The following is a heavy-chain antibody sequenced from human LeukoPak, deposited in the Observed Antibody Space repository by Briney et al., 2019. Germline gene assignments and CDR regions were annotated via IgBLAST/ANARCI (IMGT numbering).Heavy chain of an antibody. V-gene: IGHV4-34*01. CDR1: GGSFSGYY. D-gene: IGHD4-17*01. CDR3: ARGPTYGDPLLNWFDP. J-gene: IGHJ5*02. CDR2: INHSGST. Sequence: SETLSLTCAVYGGSFSGYYWSWIRQPPGKGLEWIGEINHSGSTNYNPSLKSRVTISVDTSKSQFSLKLSSVTAADTAVYYCARGPTYGDPLLNWFDPWRQGTLVTVSS.